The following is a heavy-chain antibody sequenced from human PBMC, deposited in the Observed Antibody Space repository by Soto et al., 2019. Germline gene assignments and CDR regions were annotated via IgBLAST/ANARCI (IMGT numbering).Heavy chain of an antibody. CDR2: IKEDGSEK. CDR3: ARATGADKEDY. V-gene: IGHV3-7*04. D-gene: IGHD3-10*01. J-gene: IGHJ4*02. Sequence: GGSLRLSCAASGFTFSSYWMSWVRQAPGRGLEWVGNIKEDGSEKYYVDSVNGRFTVSRDNAKNSLYLQMNSLRAQDTAVYYCARATGADKEDYWGQGTLVTVSS. CDR1: GFTFSSYW.